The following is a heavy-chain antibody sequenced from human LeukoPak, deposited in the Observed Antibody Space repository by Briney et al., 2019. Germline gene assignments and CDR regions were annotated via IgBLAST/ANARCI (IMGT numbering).Heavy chain of an antibody. D-gene: IGHD1-26*01. V-gene: IGHV3-74*01. CDR2: INSDGSST. Sequence: PGGSLRLSCAASGFTFSIYWVHWVRQAPGKGLVWVSSINSDGSSTSYADSVKGRFTISRDNAKNTLYLQMNTLRAEDTAVYYCARETTTLDYWGQGTLVTVSS. J-gene: IGHJ4*02. CDR3: ARETTTLDY. CDR1: GFTFSIYW.